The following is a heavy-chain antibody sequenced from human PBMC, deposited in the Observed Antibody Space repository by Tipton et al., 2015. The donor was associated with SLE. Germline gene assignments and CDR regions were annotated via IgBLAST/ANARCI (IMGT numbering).Heavy chain of an antibody. CDR1: GYSFTRYY. CDR3: AREVGNDGFDL. Sequence: QLVQSGAEVKKPGASVKVSCKASGYSFTRYYMHSVRQAPGQGLEWMGIISPTDGTTSYAQKFQGRVTMTRDTSSDTVYMELSSLRSEDTAVYYCAREVGNDGFDLWGQGTMVTVSS. CDR2: ISPTDGTT. D-gene: IGHD1-26*01. J-gene: IGHJ3*01. V-gene: IGHV1-46*01.